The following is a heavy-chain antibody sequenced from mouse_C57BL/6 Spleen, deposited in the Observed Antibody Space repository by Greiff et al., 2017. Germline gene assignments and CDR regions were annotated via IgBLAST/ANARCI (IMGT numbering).Heavy chain of an antibody. D-gene: IGHD1-1*01. CDR1: GYTFTSYG. Sequence: EVKLVESGAELVRPGSSVKMSCKTSGYTFTSYGINWVKQRPGQGLEWIGYIYIGNGYTEYNEKFKGKATLTSDTSSSTAYMQLSSLTSEDSAIYFCASSTVVARYFDVWGTGTTVTVSS. J-gene: IGHJ1*03. V-gene: IGHV1-58*01. CDR2: IYIGNGYT. CDR3: ASSTVVARYFDV.